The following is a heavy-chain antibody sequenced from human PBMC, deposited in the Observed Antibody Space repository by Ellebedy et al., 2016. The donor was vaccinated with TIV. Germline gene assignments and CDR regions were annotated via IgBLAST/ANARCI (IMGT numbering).Heavy chain of an antibody. Sequence: GESLKISCAASGFTFGSYWMSWVRQAPGKGLKWVAKIKQDGSEKHYVDSVKGRFTIFRDNAKNSLYLQMNSLRTEDTAVYYCVRVKPAAAVFDYWGQGTVVTVSS. J-gene: IGHJ4*02. CDR3: VRVKPAAAVFDY. CDR2: IKQDGSEK. CDR1: GFTFGSYW. D-gene: IGHD6-13*01. V-gene: IGHV3-7*03.